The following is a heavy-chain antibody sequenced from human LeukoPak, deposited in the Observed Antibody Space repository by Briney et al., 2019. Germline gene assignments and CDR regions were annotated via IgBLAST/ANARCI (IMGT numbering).Heavy chain of an antibody. V-gene: IGHV1-46*01. CDR2: INPSDGTT. J-gene: IGHJ4*02. CDR1: GYTFTSYF. Sequence: ASVKVSCKASGYTFTSYFMHWVRQAPGQGLEWMGIINPSDGTTRYAQKFQGRVTMTRDTSTSTVYMELSSLRSEDTAVCYCARLTGDNYFDSWGQGTLVTVSS. D-gene: IGHD3-9*01. CDR3: ARLTGDNYFDS.